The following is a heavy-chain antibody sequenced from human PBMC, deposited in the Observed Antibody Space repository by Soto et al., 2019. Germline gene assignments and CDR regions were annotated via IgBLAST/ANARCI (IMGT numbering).Heavy chain of an antibody. J-gene: IGHJ5*02. Sequence: ASVKVSCKASGYTFTSYGISWVRQAPGQGLEWMGWISAYNGNTNYAQKLQGRVTMTTDTSTITAYMELRSLRSADTAVYYCAGDLRSHIVVVTAIYNWFDPWGQGTLVTVSS. CDR1: GYTFTSYG. CDR3: AGDLRSHIVVVTAIYNWFDP. D-gene: IGHD2-21*02. CDR2: ISAYNGNT. V-gene: IGHV1-18*04.